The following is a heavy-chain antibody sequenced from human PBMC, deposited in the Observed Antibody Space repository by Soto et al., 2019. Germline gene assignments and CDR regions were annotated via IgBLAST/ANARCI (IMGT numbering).Heavy chain of an antibody. Sequence: KPSETLSLTCAVYGGSFSGYYWSWIRQPPGKGLEWIGEINHSGSTNYNPSLKSRVTISVDTSKNQFSLKLSSVTAADTAVYYCARAWGHAADIWGQGTMVTVS. CDR1: GGSFSGYY. CDR2: INHSGST. CDR3: ARAWGHAADI. J-gene: IGHJ3*02. V-gene: IGHV4-34*01. D-gene: IGHD7-27*01.